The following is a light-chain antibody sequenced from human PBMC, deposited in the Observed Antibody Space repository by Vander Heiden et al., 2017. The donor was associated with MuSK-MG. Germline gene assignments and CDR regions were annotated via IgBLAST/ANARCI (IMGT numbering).Light chain of an antibody. CDR3: SSYTSSSTLV. J-gene: IGLJ2*01. Sequence: SALTQPASVSGSPGPSLTISCTGPSRDVGGYNSVSWYQQHPGKAPKLMIYDVSNRPSGVSNRFSGSKSGNTASLTISVLQAEDEADYYCSSYTSSSTLVFGGGTKLTVL. CDR2: DVS. V-gene: IGLV2-14*01. CDR1: SRDVGGYNS.